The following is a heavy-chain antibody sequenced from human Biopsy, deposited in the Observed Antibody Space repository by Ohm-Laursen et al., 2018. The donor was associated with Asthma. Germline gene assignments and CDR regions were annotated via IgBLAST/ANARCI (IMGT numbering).Heavy chain of an antibody. CDR3: TTGVWWTYDY. D-gene: IGHD3-16*01. Sequence: SLRLSCTASGFTFSNAWMSWVRQAPGKGLEWVGRINSKTDGGKTDYAAPVKGRFTISRDDSKNTLHLQMNSLKSEHAAVYYCTTGVWWTYDYWGQGTVVTVSS. CDR2: INSKTDGGKT. J-gene: IGHJ4*02. CDR1: GFTFSNAW. V-gene: IGHV3-15*01.